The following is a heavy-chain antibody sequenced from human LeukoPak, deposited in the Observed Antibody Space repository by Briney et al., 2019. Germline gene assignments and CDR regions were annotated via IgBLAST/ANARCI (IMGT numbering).Heavy chain of an antibody. CDR2: IKEDGSDK. J-gene: IGHJ4*02. V-gene: IGHV3-7*05. CDR1: GFTFSSYW. CDR3: AKARSAYDWAPFDY. Sequence: GGSLRLSCAASGFTFSSYWMSWVRQAPGKGLEWVANIKEDGSDKYYADSVKGRFTISRDNAKNSLYLQMNSLRADDTAVYYCAKARSAYDWAPFDYWGQGTLVTVSS. D-gene: IGHD5-12*01.